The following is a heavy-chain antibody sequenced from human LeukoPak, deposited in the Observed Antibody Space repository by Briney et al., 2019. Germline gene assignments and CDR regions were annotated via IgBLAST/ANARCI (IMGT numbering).Heavy chain of an antibody. CDR3: AKDSSAGYCSSTSCYTFIADAFDI. J-gene: IGHJ3*02. D-gene: IGHD2-2*02. CDR1: GFTFSSYA. CDR2: ISGSGGST. V-gene: IGHV3-23*01. Sequence: PGGSLRLSCAASGFTFSSYAMSWVRQAPGKGLEWVSAISGSGGSTYYADSVKGRFTISRDNSKNTLYLQMNSLRAEDTAVYYCAKDSSAGYCSSTSCYTFIADAFDIWGQGTMVTVSS.